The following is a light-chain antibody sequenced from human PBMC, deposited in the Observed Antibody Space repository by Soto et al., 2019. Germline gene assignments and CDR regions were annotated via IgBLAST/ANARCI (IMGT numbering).Light chain of an antibody. J-gene: IGKJ3*01. CDR3: QQYGTSPGFT. CDR2: AAS. Sequence: EVVLTQSPGTLSLSPGERATLSCRASQSVNSYFLAWYQQKPGQAPRLLIYAASNRATGVPDRFSGSGSGTDFALTISRLEPEDFAVYYCQQYGTSPGFTFGPGTKVDI. CDR1: QSVNSYF. V-gene: IGKV3-20*01.